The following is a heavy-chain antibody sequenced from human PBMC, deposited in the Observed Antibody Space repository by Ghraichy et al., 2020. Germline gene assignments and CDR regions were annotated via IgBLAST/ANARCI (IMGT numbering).Heavy chain of an antibody. CDR3: ARDYSSGRYYYYGMDV. CDR1: GGSFSGYY. CDR2: INHSGST. D-gene: IGHD6-19*01. J-gene: IGHJ6*02. Sequence: SETLSLTCAVYGGSFSGYYWSWIRQPPGKGLEWIGEINHSGSTNYNPSLKSRVTISVDTSKNQFSLKLSSVTAADTAVYYCARDYSSGRYYYYGMDVWGQGSTVTVSS. V-gene: IGHV4-34*01.